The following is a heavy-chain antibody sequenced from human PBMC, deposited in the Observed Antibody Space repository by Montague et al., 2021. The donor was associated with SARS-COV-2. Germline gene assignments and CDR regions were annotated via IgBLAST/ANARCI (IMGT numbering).Heavy chain of an antibody. CDR2: IYYSGST. CDR1: GGSISSYY. Sequence: SETLSLTCTVSGGSISSYYWSWIRQPPGKGLEWIGYIYYSGSTNYNPSLKSRVTISVDTSKNQFSLKLSSVTAADTAVYYCARERNTIFGVVTWPAYFDYWGQGTLVTVSS. D-gene: IGHD3-3*01. J-gene: IGHJ4*02. V-gene: IGHV4-59*01. CDR3: ARERNTIFGVVTWPAYFDY.